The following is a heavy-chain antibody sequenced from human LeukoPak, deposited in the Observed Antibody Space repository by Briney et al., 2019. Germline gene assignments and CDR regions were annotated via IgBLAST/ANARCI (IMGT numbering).Heavy chain of an antibody. J-gene: IGHJ6*04. CDR3: ATSTLAVAGVRYYYYGMDV. V-gene: IGHV3-30*04. CDR1: GFTFSSYA. CDR2: ISYDGSNK. D-gene: IGHD6-19*01. Sequence: GGSLRLSCAASGFTFSSYAMHWVRQAPGKGLEWVAVISYDGSNKYYADSVKGRFTISRDNSKNTLYLQMNSMRAEDTAVYYCATSTLAVAGVRYYYYGMDVWGKGTTVTVSS.